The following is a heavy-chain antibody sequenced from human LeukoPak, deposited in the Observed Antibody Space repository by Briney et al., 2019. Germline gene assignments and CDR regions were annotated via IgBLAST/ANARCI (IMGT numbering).Heavy chain of an antibody. D-gene: IGHD3-22*01. V-gene: IGHV3-74*03. J-gene: IGHJ4*02. CDR2: INSDGSRT. CDR3: ASGAYYHDF. Sequence: GGSLRLSCAASGFTFSSHWMHWVRQVPGKGLVWVSRINSDGSRTEYADSVKGRFTISRDNAKNTLYMQMNSLRAEDTAVYYCASGAYYHDFWGQGTLVTVSS. CDR1: GFTFSSHW.